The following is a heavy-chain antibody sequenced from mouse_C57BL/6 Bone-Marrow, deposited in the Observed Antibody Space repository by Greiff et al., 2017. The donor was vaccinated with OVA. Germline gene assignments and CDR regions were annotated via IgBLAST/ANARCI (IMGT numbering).Heavy chain of an antibody. J-gene: IGHJ3*01. D-gene: IGHD3-2*02. V-gene: IGHV5-16*01. CDR3: ASLDSSGLAWFAY. CDR1: GFTFSDYY. CDR2: INYDGSST. Sequence: EVKLMESEGGLVQPGSSMKLSCTASGFTFSDYYMAWVRQVPEKGLEWVANINYDGSSTYYLDSLKSRFIISRDNAKNILYLQMSSLKSEDTATYYCASLDSSGLAWFAYWGQGTLVTVSA.